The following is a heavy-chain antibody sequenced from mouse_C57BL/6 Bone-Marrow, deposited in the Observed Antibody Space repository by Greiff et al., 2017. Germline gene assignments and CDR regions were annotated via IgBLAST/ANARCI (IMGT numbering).Heavy chain of an antibody. Sequence: VQLKESGPELVKPGASVKISCKASGYSFTGYYMNWVKQSPEKSLEWIVEINPSTGGTTYNQKFKAKATLTVDKSSSTAYMQLKSLTSEDSAVYYCARIYLGAYWGQGTLVTVSA. CDR2: INPSTGGT. CDR1: GYSFTGYY. J-gene: IGHJ3*01. D-gene: IGHD3-3*01. V-gene: IGHV1-42*01. CDR3: ARIYLGAY.